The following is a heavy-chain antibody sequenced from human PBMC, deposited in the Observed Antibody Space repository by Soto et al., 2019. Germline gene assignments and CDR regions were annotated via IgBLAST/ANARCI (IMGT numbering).Heavy chain of an antibody. D-gene: IGHD3-3*01. J-gene: IGHJ4*02. CDR3: ARISQSDFWSGYYYFFDY. V-gene: IGHV1-18*01. CDR2: ITAFNGNT. CDR1: GYTFTDYG. Sequence: QVHLVQSGAEVEKPGASVKVSCKASGYTFTDYGISWVRHAPGQVLQWMGWITAFNGNTKYAQQFQDRVTMTTDTSTRTAYMELRSLESDDTAVYYCARISQSDFWSGYYYFFDYWGQGTLVTVSS.